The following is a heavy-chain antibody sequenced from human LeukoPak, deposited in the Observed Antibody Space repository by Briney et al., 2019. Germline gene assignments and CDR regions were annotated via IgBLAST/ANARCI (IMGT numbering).Heavy chain of an antibody. CDR1: GFSFSNFA. Sequence: GGSLRLSCAASGFSFSNFAMSWVRQAPGKGLEWVSAIGVSGTTYYADSVKGRFTISRDSSKNTVYLQMNGLRDEDTALYYCAKVGWYGDLEHWGQGTQVAVSS. CDR3: AKVGWYGDLEH. D-gene: IGHD3-10*01. J-gene: IGHJ1*01. CDR2: IGVSGTT. V-gene: IGHV3-23*01.